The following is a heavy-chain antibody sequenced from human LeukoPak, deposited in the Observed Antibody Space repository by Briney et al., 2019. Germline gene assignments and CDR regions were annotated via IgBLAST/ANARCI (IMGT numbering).Heavy chain of an antibody. CDR2: INTDGSST. CDR3: ARGGSSSWYGDAFDI. J-gene: IGHJ3*02. V-gene: IGHV3-74*01. Sequence: GGSLRLSCAASGFTFSSYWMHWVRQAPGKGLVWVSRINTDGSSTSYADSVKGRFTISRDNAKNTLYLQMNSLRAEDTAVYYCARGGSSSWYGDAFDIWGQGTMVTVSS. CDR1: GFTFSSYW. D-gene: IGHD6-13*01.